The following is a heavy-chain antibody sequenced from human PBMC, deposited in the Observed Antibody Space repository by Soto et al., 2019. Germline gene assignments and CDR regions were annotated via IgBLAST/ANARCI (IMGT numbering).Heavy chain of an antibody. V-gene: IGHV1-69*06. D-gene: IGHD3-3*01. CDR1: GGTFSSYA. CDR3: ARAAVYYDFWSGYYS. Sequence: QVQLVQSGAEVKKPGSSVKVSCKASGGTFSSYAISWVRQAPGQGLEWMGGIIPIFGTANYAQKFQGRVTITADKSTSTAHMELSSLRSEDTAVYYCARAAVYYDFWSGYYSWGQGTLVTVSS. CDR2: IIPIFGTA. J-gene: IGHJ5*02.